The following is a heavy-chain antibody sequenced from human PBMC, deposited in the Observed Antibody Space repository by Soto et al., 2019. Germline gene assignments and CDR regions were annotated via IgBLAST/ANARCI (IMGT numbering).Heavy chain of an antibody. J-gene: IGHJ2*01. V-gene: IGHV4-61*01. CDR1: GGSVSSGSYY. CDR3: ASSLYYDFWSGYYSGRYFDL. Sequence: QVQLQESGPGLVKPSETLSLTCTVSGGSVSSGSYYWSWIRQPPGKGLACLGYIYYSGSTNYNPSLKSRVTISVDTSKNQFSLKLSSVTAADTAVYYCASSLYYDFWSGYYSGRYFDLWGRGTLVTVSS. D-gene: IGHD3-3*01. CDR2: IYYSGST.